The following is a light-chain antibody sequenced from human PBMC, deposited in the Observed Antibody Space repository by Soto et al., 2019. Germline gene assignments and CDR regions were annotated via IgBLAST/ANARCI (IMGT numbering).Light chain of an antibody. CDR1: QTVSSN. CDR3: QQYNNWPLT. CDR2: GAS. Sequence: EIVMTQSPATLSVSPGGRATLPCRASQTVSSNLAWYQQKPGQAPRLLIYGASTRATGIPARFSGSGSGTEFTLSISSLQSEDFAVYYCQQYNNWPLTFGGGTKV. V-gene: IGKV3-15*01. J-gene: IGKJ4*01.